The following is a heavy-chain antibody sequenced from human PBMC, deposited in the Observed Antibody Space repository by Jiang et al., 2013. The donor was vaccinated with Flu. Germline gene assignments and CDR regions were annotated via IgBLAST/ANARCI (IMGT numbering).Heavy chain of an antibody. CDR3: ATLRYFDWLFGKRQRNQFDY. Sequence: AEVKKPGATVKISCKVSGYTFTDYYMHWVQQAPGKGLEWMGLVDPEDGETIYAEKFQGRVTITADTSTDTAYMELSSLRSEDTAVYYCATLRYFDWLFGKRQRNQFDYWGQGTLVTVSS. D-gene: IGHD3-9*01. CDR2: VDPEDGET. J-gene: IGHJ4*02. CDR1: GYTFTDYY. V-gene: IGHV1-69-2*01.